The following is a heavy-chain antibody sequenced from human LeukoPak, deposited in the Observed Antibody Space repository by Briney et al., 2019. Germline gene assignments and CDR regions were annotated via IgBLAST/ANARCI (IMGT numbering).Heavy chain of an antibody. V-gene: IGHV3-9*01. Sequence: PGRSLRLSCAASGFTFDDYAMHWVRQAPGKGLEWVSGISWNSGSIGYADSVKGRFTISRDNAKNSLYLQMNSLRAEDTAVYYCARLDSGYEGLDYWGQGTLVTVSS. CDR2: ISWNSGSI. CDR3: ARLDSGYEGLDY. CDR1: GFTFDDYA. J-gene: IGHJ4*02. D-gene: IGHD5-12*01.